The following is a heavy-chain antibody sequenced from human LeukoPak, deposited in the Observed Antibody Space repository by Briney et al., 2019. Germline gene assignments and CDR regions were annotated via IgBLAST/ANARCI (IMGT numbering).Heavy chain of an antibody. CDR1: GGTFSSYA. D-gene: IGHD4-17*01. CDR3: ARSDDGDYPAFDI. J-gene: IGHJ3*02. V-gene: IGHV1-69*13. Sequence: SVKVSCKASGGTFSSYAISWVRQAPGQGLEWMGGIIPIFGTANYAQKFQGRVTITADESTSTAYMELSSLRSDDTAVYYCARSDDGDYPAFDIWGQGTMVTVSS. CDR2: IIPIFGTA.